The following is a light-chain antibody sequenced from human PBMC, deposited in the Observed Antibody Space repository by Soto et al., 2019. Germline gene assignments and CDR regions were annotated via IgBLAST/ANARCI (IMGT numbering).Light chain of an antibody. J-gene: IGLJ2*01. Sequence: QSVLTQPASVSGSPGQSITISCTGTSSDVGSYNLVSWYQQHPGKAPKLMIYEVSHRPSGVSNRFSGSNYGNTASLTISGLQAEDEADYYCSSYTGSIDLIFGGGTKLTVL. V-gene: IGLV2-14*02. CDR3: SSYTGSIDLI. CDR2: EVS. CDR1: SSDVGSYNL.